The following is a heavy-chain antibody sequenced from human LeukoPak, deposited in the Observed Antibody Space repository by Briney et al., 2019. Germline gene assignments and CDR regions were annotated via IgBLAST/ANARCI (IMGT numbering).Heavy chain of an antibody. CDR3: AMWIQVWKFDY. CDR2: IWYDGSNK. D-gene: IGHD5-18*01. V-gene: IGHV3-33*08. J-gene: IGHJ4*02. Sequence: GGSLRLSCAASGFTFSSYGMHWVRQAPDKGLEWVAVIWYDGSNKYYADSVKGRFTISRDNSKNTLYLQMNSLRAEDTAVYYCAMWIQVWKFDYWGQGTLVTVSS. CDR1: GFTFSSYG.